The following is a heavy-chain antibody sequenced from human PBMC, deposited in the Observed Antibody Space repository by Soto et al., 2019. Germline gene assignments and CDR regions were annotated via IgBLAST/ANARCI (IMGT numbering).Heavy chain of an antibody. J-gene: IGHJ4*02. CDR3: AKGRGYCNSTSCYVGSDY. D-gene: IGHD2-2*01. CDR1: GFTFSSYA. V-gene: IGHV3-23*01. Sequence: EVQLLESGGGLVQPGGSLRLSCAASGFTFSSYAMSWVRQAPGKGLEWVSAISGSGGSTYYADSVKGRFTISRDKSKNTRYMKMNRLRPKDTTVEYCAKGRGYCNSTSCYVGSDYWGQGTLVTVSS. CDR2: ISGSGGST.